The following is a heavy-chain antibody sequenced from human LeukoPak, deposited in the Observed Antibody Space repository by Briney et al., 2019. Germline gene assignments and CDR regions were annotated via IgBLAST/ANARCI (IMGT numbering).Heavy chain of an antibody. CDR2: ISYDGSNK. Sequence: GGSLRLSCAVSGVTFSSYSMNWVRQAPGKGLEWVAVISYDGSNKYYADSVKGRFTISRDNSKNTLYLQTNSLRAEDTAVYYCARVPAATNFDYWGQGTLVTVSS. J-gene: IGHJ4*02. D-gene: IGHD6-13*01. CDR1: GVTFSSYS. CDR3: ARVPAATNFDY. V-gene: IGHV3-30-3*01.